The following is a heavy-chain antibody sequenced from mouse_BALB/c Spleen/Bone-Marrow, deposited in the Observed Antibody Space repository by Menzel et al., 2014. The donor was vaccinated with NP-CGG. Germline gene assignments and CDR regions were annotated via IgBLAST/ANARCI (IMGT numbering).Heavy chain of an antibody. CDR1: GYTFTSYY. V-gene: IGHV1S81*02. Sequence: QVQLQQSGAELVKPGASVKLSCKASGYTFTSYYMYWVKQRPGQGLEWFGEISPGNGGTNFNEKFKNKATLTVDKSSSTAYMQLSSLTSEDSAVYYCSRGRRDALDYWGQGTSVTVSS. CDR3: SRGRRDALDY. J-gene: IGHJ4*01. CDR2: ISPGNGGT.